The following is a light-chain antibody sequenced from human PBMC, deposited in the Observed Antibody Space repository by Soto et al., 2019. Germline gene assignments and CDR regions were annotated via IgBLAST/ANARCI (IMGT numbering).Light chain of an antibody. CDR2: KAS. V-gene: IGKV1-5*03. Sequence: DIQMTQSPSTLSASVGDRVTITCRASQSISSWLAWYQQKPGKAPKLLIYKASSLESGVPSRSSGSGSGTEVTLTITSLQPDDFATYYCQQYNSYLYTFGQGTKLEIK. CDR1: QSISSW. J-gene: IGKJ2*01. CDR3: QQYNSYLYT.